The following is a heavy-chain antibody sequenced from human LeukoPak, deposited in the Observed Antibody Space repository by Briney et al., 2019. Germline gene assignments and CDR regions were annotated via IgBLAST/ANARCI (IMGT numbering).Heavy chain of an antibody. D-gene: IGHD3-10*01. CDR1: GGSISSYY. CDR2: IQTSGST. V-gene: IGHV4-4*07. CDR3: ARDLYYYGSGSYPQFDY. J-gene: IGHJ4*02. Sequence: SETLSLTCTFSGGSISSYYWSWIRQPAGKGLEWIGRIQTSGSTNYNPSLKSRVTMSVDTSKNQVSLKLSSVTAADTAVHYCARDLYYYGSGSYPQFDYWGQGTLVTVSS.